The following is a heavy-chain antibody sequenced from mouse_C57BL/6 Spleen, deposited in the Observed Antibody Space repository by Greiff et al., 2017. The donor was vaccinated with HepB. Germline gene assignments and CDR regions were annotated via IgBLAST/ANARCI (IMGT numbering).Heavy chain of an antibody. J-gene: IGHJ2*01. CDR2: INPGSGGT. Sequence: VQLKQSGAELVRPGTSVKVSCKASGYAFTNYLIEWVKQRPGQGLEWIGVINPGSGGTNYNEKFKGKATLTADKSSSTAYMQLSSLTSEDSAVYFCARGGYSDYWGQGTTLTVSS. CDR1: GYAFTNYL. V-gene: IGHV1-54*01. CDR3: ARGGYSDY.